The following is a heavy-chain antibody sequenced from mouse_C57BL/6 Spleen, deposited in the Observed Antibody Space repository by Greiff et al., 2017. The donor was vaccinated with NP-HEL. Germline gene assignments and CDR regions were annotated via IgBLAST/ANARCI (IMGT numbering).Heavy chain of an antibody. D-gene: IGHD1-1*01. V-gene: IGHV1-26*01. CDR3: ARATTVVAEDYFDY. J-gene: IGHJ2*01. Sequence: EVQLQQSGPELVKPGASVKISCKASGYTFTDYYMNWVKQSHGKSLEWIGDINPNNGGTSYNQKFKGKATLTVDKSSSTAYMELRSLTSEDSAVYYCARATTVVAEDYFDYWVQGTTLTVSS. CDR2: INPNNGGT. CDR1: GYTFTDYY.